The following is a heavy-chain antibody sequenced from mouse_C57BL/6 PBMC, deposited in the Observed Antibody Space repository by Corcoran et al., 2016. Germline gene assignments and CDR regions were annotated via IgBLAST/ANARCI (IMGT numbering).Heavy chain of an antibody. CDR1: GYAFSSYW. D-gene: IGHD1-2*01. CDR3: ARGEYYGHYFDY. CDR2: IYPGDGDT. Sequence: QVQLQQSGAELVKPGASVKISCKASGYAFSSYWMNWVKQRPGKGLEWIGQIYPGDGDTNYNGKFKGKATLTADKSSSTAYMQLSSLTSEDSAVYFCARGEYYGHYFDYWGQGTTLTVSS. V-gene: IGHV1-80*01. J-gene: IGHJ2*01.